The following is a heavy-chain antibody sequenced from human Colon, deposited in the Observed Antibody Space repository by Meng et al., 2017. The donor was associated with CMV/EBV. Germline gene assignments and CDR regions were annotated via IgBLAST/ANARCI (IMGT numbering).Heavy chain of an antibody. CDR3: AKIGKVATSGWPPDS. CDR2: ISGTGSIT. CDR1: GFRFSSYE. V-gene: IGHV3-23*01. J-gene: IGHJ4*02. D-gene: IGHD6-19*01. Sequence: GESLKISCAASGFRFSSYEMSWVRQAPGKGPEWVSVISGTGSITYYTDSVKGRFIISRDSSNLYLQMNSLRAEDTAVYFCAKIGKVATSGWPPDSWGQGTLVTVSS.